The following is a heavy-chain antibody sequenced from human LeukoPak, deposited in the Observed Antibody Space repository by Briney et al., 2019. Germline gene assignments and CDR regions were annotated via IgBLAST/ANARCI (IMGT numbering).Heavy chain of an antibody. V-gene: IGHV4-39*07. CDR3: ARVSGTLFDAFDI. CDR1: GGSIRSSYYY. Sequence: PSETLSLTCTVSGGSIRSSYYYWGWIRQPPGKGLEWIGYIYHSGSTYYNPSLKSRVTISVDRSKNQFSLKLSSVTAADTAVYYCARVSGTLFDAFDIWGQGTMVTVSS. D-gene: IGHD6-25*01. CDR2: IYHSGST. J-gene: IGHJ3*02.